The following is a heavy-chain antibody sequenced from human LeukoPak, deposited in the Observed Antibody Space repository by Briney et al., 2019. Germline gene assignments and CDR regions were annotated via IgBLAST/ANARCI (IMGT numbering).Heavy chain of an antibody. CDR2: IYPGDPDT. J-gene: IGHJ3*02. CDR1: GYSFTSYW. Sequence: KPGESLKISCKGSGYSFTSYWIGWVRQMPGKGLEWMGIIYPGDPDTRYSPSFQGQVTISADKSISTAYLQWSSLKASDTVMYYCARRAFNCSSTSCWGGAFDIWGQGTMVTVSS. V-gene: IGHV5-51*01. D-gene: IGHD2-2*01. CDR3: ARRAFNCSSTSCWGGAFDI.